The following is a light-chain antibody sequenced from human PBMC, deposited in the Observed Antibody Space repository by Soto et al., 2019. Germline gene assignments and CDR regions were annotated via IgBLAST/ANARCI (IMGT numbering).Light chain of an antibody. V-gene: IGLV4-69*01. Sequence: QSVLTQSPTASATLGASVKLTCTLSSGHSSYAIAWHQQQPDKSPRYLMKVNSDGSHTKGDGIPDRFSGSTSGAERYLTISSLQSEDEADYYCQTWGTGTWVFGGGTKLTVL. CDR3: QTWGTGTWV. J-gene: IGLJ3*02. CDR1: SGHSSYA. CDR2: VNSDGSH.